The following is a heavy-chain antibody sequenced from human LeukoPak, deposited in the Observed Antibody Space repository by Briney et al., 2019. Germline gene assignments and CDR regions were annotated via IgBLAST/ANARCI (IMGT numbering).Heavy chain of an antibody. Sequence: ASVKVSCKVSGYNLTELSMHWVRQAPGKGLEWMGRVDPEDGVTVYAEKFQGRVTITADTSTDTAYMDLSGLRSEDTAVYYCATGPLVRLQFWLHYFDYWGQGTLVTVSS. V-gene: IGHV1-24*01. J-gene: IGHJ4*02. CDR2: VDPEDGVT. CDR3: ATGPLVRLQFWLHYFDY. D-gene: IGHD5-24*01. CDR1: GYNLTELS.